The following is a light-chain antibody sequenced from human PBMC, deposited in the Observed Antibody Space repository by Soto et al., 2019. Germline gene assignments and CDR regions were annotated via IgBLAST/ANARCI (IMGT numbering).Light chain of an antibody. CDR2: DAS. CDR3: LQRTNWPLT. Sequence: EIVLTHSPATPSLSPGQRATLSCRASQSVSSYLAWYQQKPGQAPRLLIYDASNRATGIPARFSGSGSGTDFTLTISSLEPEDFAVYYCLQRTNWPLTFGGGTKVDTK. CDR1: QSVSSY. V-gene: IGKV3-11*01. J-gene: IGKJ4*01.